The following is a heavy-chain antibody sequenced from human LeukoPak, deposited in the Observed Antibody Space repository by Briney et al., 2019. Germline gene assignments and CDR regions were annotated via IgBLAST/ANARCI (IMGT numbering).Heavy chain of an antibody. V-gene: IGHV1-46*01. Sequence: GASVKVSCKASGYTFTSYYMHWVRQAPGQGLEWMGIINPSGGSTSYAQKFQGRVTMTRDTSTGTVYMELSSLRSEDTAVYYCARDRIAAAGPYSWFDPWGQGTLVTVSS. J-gene: IGHJ5*02. D-gene: IGHD6-13*01. CDR2: INPSGGST. CDR1: GYTFTSYY. CDR3: ARDRIAAAGPYSWFDP.